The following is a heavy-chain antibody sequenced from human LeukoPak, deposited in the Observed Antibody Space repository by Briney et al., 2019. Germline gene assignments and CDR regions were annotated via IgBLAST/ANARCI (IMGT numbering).Heavy chain of an antibody. CDR1: GFTFSSYA. CDR3: AKEKQLWLSVRYYFDY. CDR2: ISGSGGST. J-gene: IGHJ4*02. Sequence: GGSLRHSCAASGFTFSSYAMSWVRQAPGKGLEWVSAISGSGGSTYYADSVKGRFTISRDNSKNTLYLQMNSLRAEDTAVYYCAKEKQLWLSVRYYFDYWGQGTLVTVSS. V-gene: IGHV3-23*01. D-gene: IGHD5-18*01.